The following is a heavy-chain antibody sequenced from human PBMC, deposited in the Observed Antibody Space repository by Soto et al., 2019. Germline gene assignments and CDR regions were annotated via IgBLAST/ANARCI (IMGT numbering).Heavy chain of an antibody. CDR2: ISAYNGNT. V-gene: IGHV1-18*01. CDR3: ARVLLWFGELGDAFDI. CDR1: GYTFTSYG. J-gene: IGHJ3*02. Sequence: ASVKVSCKASGYTFTSYGISWVRQAPGQGLEWMGWISAYNGNTNYAQKLQGRVTMTTDTSTSTAYMELRSLRSDDTAVYYCARVLLWFGELGDAFDIWGQGTTVTVSS. D-gene: IGHD3-10*01.